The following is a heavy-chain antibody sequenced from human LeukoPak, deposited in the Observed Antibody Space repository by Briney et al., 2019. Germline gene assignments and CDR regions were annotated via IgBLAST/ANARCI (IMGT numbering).Heavy chain of an antibody. CDR1: GFTFSSYA. V-gene: IGHV3-23*01. J-gene: IGHJ4*02. D-gene: IGHD1-26*01. CDR3: ANGISSGSYCGLFDY. Sequence: GGSLRLSCAAAGFTFSSYAMSWVRQAPGKGLEWVSAISGSGGSTYYADSVKGRFTISRDNSKNTLYLQMNSLRAEDTAVYPCANGISSGSYCGLFDYCGQGPLVPVSS. CDR2: ISGSGGST.